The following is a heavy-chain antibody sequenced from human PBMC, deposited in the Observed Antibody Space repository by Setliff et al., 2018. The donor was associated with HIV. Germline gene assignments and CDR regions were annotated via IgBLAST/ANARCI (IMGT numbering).Heavy chain of an antibody. CDR3: ARGALWELRFDP. J-gene: IGHJ5*02. CDR2: INQDGSQR. D-gene: IGHD3-16*01. V-gene: IGHV3-7*01. Sequence: PGGSLRLSCAASGFTFSDYYMSWIRQAPGKGLAWVASINQDGSQRNYVDSVKGRFTISKDNAKNSLYLQMDSLRAEDAAVFYCARGALWELRFDPWGRGTLVTVSS. CDR1: GFTFSDYY.